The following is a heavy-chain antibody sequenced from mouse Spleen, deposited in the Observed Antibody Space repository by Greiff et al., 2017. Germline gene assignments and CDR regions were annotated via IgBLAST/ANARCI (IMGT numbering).Heavy chain of an antibody. V-gene: IGHV2-2*01. J-gene: IGHJ3*01. CDR1: GFSLTSYG. CDR3: ARGEGYGNPLAY. Sequence: QVQLKESGPGLVQPSQSLSITCTVSGFSLTSYGVHWVRQSPGKGLEWLGVIWSGGSTDYNAAFISRLSISKDNSKSQVFFKMNSLQADDTAIYYCARGEGYGNPLAYWGQGTLVTVSA. D-gene: IGHD2-1*01. CDR2: IWSGGST.